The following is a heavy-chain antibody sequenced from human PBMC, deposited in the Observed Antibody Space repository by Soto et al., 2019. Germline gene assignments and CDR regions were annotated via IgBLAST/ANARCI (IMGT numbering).Heavy chain of an antibody. V-gene: IGHV4-30-2*04. J-gene: IGHJ4*02. D-gene: IGHD3-9*01. CDR3: ASHVPGPLRYFDWSPLDF. CDR1: S. CDR2: MYHSGST. Sequence: SGTWNKKTPGKGLEWIGYMYHSGSTYYNPSLKSRVTISVDTSKNQFSLKPSSVTAADTAVYYCASHVPGPLRYFDWSPLDFWGQRTLVTVSS.